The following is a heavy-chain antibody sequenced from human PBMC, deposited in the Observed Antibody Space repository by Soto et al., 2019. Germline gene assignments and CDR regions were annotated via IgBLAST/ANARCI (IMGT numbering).Heavy chain of an antibody. D-gene: IGHD5-12*01. V-gene: IGHV3-21*05. CDR3: ARDHHRYSGYDYVDY. J-gene: IGHJ4*02. CDR2: ISGSSSNI. CDR1: GFTFSTYS. Sequence: GGSLRLSCAASGFTFSTYSMNWVRQAPGKGLEWVSYISGSSSNINYADSVKGRFTISRDNAKNSLYLQMNSLRAEDTAVYYCARDHHRYSGYDYVDYWGQGTLVTVSS.